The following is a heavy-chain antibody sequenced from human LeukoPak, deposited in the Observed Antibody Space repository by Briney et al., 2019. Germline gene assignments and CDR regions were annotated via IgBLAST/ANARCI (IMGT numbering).Heavy chain of an antibody. D-gene: IGHD1-1*01. CDR2: INPSGGST. V-gene: IGHV1-46*01. J-gene: IGHJ3*02. Sequence: GASVKVSCKASGYTFTNYYMHWVRQAPGQGLEWMGIINPSGGSTSYAQKFQGRVTMTRDTSTSTVYMELSSLRSEDTAVYYCARDGMRLETGYDAFDIWGQGTMVTVSS. CDR1: GYTFTNYY. CDR3: ARDGMRLETGYDAFDI.